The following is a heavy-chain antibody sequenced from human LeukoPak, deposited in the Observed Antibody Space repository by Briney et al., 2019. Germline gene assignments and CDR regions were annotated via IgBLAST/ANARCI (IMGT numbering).Heavy chain of an antibody. V-gene: IGHV4-4*07. J-gene: IGHJ4*02. CDR1: GGSISSYY. D-gene: IGHD6-13*01. Sequence: PSETLSLTCTVSGGSISSYYWSWIRQPAGKGLEWIGRIYTSGSTNYNPSLKSRVTMLVDTSKNQFSLKLSSVTAADTAVYYCARALGQQLVSYFDYWGQGTLVTVSS. CDR2: IYTSGST. CDR3: ARALGQQLVSYFDY.